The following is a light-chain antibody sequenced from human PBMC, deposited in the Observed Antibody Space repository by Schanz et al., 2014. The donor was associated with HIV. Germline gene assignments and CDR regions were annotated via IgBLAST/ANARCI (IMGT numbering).Light chain of an antibody. V-gene: IGKV1-5*03. CDR2: QAS. J-gene: IGKJ2*01. Sequence: DIQMTQSPSTLSASVGDRVSMTCRSSQTISSELAWYQQKPGKAPNLLIYQASILESGIPSRFSGSGSGTEFTLTISSVQPEDFATYYCQQYNDRSYTFGQGTKLEIK. CDR1: QTISSE. CDR3: QQYNDRSYT.